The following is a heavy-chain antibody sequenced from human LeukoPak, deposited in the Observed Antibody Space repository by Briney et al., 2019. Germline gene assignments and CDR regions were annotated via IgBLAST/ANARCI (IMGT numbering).Heavy chain of an antibody. CDR2: IYHSGST. J-gene: IGHJ4*02. Sequence: SETLSLTCTVSGGSISSSSYYWGWIRQPPGKGLEWIGSIYHSGSTYYNPSLKSRVTISVDTSKNQFSLKLSSVTAADTAVYYCAREGGYYDFWSGPDYWGQGTLVTVSS. CDR1: GGSISSSSYY. CDR3: AREGGYYDFWSGPDY. D-gene: IGHD3-3*01. V-gene: IGHV4-39*07.